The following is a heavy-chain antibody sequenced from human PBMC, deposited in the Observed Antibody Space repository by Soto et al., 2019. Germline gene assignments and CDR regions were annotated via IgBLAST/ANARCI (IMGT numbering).Heavy chain of an antibody. J-gene: IGHJ4*02. V-gene: IGHV1-18*04. D-gene: IGHD3-10*01. Sequence: VASVEVSCKXSGYTLTSYGITWVRQAPGQGLEWMGWISAYNGKTNYAQKLQGRVTMTTDTSTSTAYMELRSLRSDDTAVYYCAREWGPVLLAFDYWGQGTLVTVSS. CDR3: AREWGPVLLAFDY. CDR2: ISAYNGKT. CDR1: GYTLTSYG.